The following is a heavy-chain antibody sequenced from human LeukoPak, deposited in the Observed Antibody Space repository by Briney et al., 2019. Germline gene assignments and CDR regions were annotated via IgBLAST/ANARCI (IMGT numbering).Heavy chain of an antibody. Sequence: PSETLSLTCTVSGYSFSSGYYWGWIRQPPGKGLEWIGSIYHSGSTYYNPSLKSRVTISVDTSKNQFSLKLSSVTAADTAVYYCARDPPPRGDFWSGYYPALGADYYMDVWGKGTTVTVSS. V-gene: IGHV4-38-2*02. CDR3: ARDPPPRGDFWSGYYPALGADYYMDV. J-gene: IGHJ6*03. CDR1: GYSFSSGYY. CDR2: IYHSGST. D-gene: IGHD3-3*01.